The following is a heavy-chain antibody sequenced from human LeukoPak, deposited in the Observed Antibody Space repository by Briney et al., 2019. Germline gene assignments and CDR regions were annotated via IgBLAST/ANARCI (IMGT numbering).Heavy chain of an antibody. CDR2: IYYSGST. CDR1: GGSISSSSYY. CDR3: ARQGGYSCGYVRY. D-gene: IGHD5-18*01. J-gene: IGHJ4*02. V-gene: IGHV4-39*07. Sequence: SSETLSLTCTVSGGSISSSSYYWGWIRQPPGKGLEWIGSIYYSGSTYYNPSLKSRVTISVDTSKNQFSLKLSSVTAADTAVYYCARQGGYSCGYVRYWGQGTLVTVSS.